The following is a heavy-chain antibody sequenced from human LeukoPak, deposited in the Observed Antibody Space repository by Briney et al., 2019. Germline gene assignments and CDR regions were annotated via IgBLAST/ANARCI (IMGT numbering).Heavy chain of an antibody. J-gene: IGHJ4*02. CDR3: ARLRYGDYADY. CDR2: IYCSGST. V-gene: IGHV4-59*08. CDR1: GGSISSYY. Sequence: SETLSLTCTVSGGSISSYYWSWIRQPPGKGLEWIGYIYCSGSTNYNPSLKSRVTISVDTSKNQFSLKLSSVTAADTAFYYCARLRYGDYADYWGQGTLVTVSS. D-gene: IGHD4-17*01.